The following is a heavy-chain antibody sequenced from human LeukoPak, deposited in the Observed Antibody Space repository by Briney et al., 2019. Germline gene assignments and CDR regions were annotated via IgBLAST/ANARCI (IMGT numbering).Heavy chain of an antibody. CDR1: GFTFSSYA. CDR2: ISRSVGST. J-gene: IGHJ4*02. CDR3: AKDRKIRIVPAAPIVPLDY. Sequence: GGSLRLSCAASGFTFSSYALSWFRQAPGKGLEGFSAISRSVGSTSYADSVKGRFTISRDNSKNTLYLQMNSLRAEDTAVYYCAKDRKIRIVPAAPIVPLDYWGQGTLVTVSS. V-gene: IGHV3-23*01. D-gene: IGHD2-2*01.